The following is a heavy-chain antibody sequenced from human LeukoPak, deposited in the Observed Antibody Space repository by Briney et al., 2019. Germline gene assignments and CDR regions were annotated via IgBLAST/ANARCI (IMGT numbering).Heavy chain of an antibody. CDR1: QFSFSDYA. V-gene: IGHV3-30*04. J-gene: IGHJ4*02. CDR3: ARDFVGGSPDYFDV. Sequence: GRSLRLSCAASQFSFSDYAMHWVRQAPDKGLEGVAVISDDGNIKIYRDCVKGRFTISRDNSKNTLYLEMNSLRGEDTGLYYCARDFVGGSPDYFDVWGQGTLVTVSS. D-gene: IGHD3-16*01. CDR2: ISDDGNIK.